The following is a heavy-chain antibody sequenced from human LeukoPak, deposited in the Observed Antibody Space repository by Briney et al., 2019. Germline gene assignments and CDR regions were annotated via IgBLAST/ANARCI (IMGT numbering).Heavy chain of an antibody. D-gene: IGHD1-26*01. CDR2: INHSGST. J-gene: IGHJ4*02. CDR1: GGSFSGYY. Sequence: KPSETLSLTCAVYGGSFSGYYWSWIRQPPGKGLEWIGEINHSGSTNYNPSLKSRVTISVDTSKNQFSLKLSSVTAADTAVYYCARVWTSGSYYRLFDYWGQGTLVTVSS. V-gene: IGHV4-34*01. CDR3: ARVWTSGSYYRLFDY.